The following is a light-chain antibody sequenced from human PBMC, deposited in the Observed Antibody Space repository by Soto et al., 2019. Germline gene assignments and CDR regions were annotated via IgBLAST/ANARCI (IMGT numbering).Light chain of an antibody. CDR2: GST. J-gene: IGKJ3*01. Sequence: EIVLTQSPGTLSLSPGERATLSCRASQSVSSNYLAWYQQKPGPAPSLLIYGSTNRASGIPDRFSGSVSGADLTLTISRREPEDFAVYYCQQYGRSPIFTFGPGTKVDI. CDR1: QSVSSNY. V-gene: IGKV3-20*01. CDR3: QQYGRSPIFT.